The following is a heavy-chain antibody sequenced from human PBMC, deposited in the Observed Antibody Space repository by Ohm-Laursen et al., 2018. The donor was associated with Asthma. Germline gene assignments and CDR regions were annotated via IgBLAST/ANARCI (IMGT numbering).Heavy chain of an antibody. J-gene: IGHJ6*02. D-gene: IGHD5-24*01. Sequence: SETLSLTCSVSGASVGSGSSFWSWIRQPPGKGLEWIGYIYERGSTNYYPSLKGRVTISLDTSKNQFSLRLSSVTAADTAVYYCAKGLRYDGYLYGLDVWGHGTTVTVSS. CDR1: GASVGSGSSF. CDR2: IYERGST. CDR3: AKGLRYDGYLYGLDV. V-gene: IGHV4-61*01.